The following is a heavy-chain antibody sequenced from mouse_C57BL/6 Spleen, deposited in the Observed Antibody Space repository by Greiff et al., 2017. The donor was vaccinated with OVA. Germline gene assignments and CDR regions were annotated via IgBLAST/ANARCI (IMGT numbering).Heavy chain of an antibody. J-gene: IGHJ4*01. CDR2: ISNGGGST. CDR3: ARREGSGYGDMDY. V-gene: IGHV5-12*01. CDR1: GFTFSDYY. D-gene: IGHD3-2*02. Sequence: EVKLVESGGGLVQPGGSLKLSCAASGFTFSDYYMYWVRQTPEKRLEWVAYISNGGGSTYYPDTVKGRFTLSIDKAKNTLYLQMSGLESEDTTMYYCARREGSGYGDMDYWGQGTSVTVSS.